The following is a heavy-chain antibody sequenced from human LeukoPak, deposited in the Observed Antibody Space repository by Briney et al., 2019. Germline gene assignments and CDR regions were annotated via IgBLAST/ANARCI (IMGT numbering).Heavy chain of an antibody. Sequence: GGSLRLSCAASGFTFSSYAMSWVRQAPGKGLEWVSAISGSGGSTYYADSVKGRFTISRDNAKNSLYLQMNSLGAEDTAVYYCARASNYCGGDCYSVDYWGQGTLVTVSS. CDR3: ARASNYCGGDCYSVDY. CDR2: ISGSGGST. J-gene: IGHJ4*02. V-gene: IGHV3-23*01. CDR1: GFTFSSYA. D-gene: IGHD2-21*02.